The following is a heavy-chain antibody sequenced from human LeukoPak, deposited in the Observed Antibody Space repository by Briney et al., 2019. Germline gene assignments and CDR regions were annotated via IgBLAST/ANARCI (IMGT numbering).Heavy chain of an antibody. CDR2: ISYDGSNK. Sequence: PGRSLRLSCAASGFTFSSYAMHWVRQAPGKGLEWVAVISYDGSNKYYADSVKGRFTISRDNAKNSLYLQMNSLRAEDTAVYYCARANYYGSGTWSDYWGQGTLVTVSS. D-gene: IGHD3-10*01. CDR1: GFTFSSYA. J-gene: IGHJ4*02. CDR3: ARANYYGSGTWSDY. V-gene: IGHV3-30-3*01.